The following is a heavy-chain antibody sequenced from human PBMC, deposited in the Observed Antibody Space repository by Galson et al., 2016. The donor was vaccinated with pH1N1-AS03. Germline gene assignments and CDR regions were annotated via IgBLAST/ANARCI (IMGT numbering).Heavy chain of an antibody. D-gene: IGHD1-1*01. CDR1: GYTFSRYW. V-gene: IGHV5-51*01. Sequence: QSGAEVKKPGESLKISCKGSGYTFSRYWIAWVRQMPGKGLEWMGIIYPGDSDTKYSQAFQGQVTFSVDKSVNTDYLQWSTLTASDTAMYYCASRETEVGTDLWGQGTLVTVSA. J-gene: IGHJ4*02. CDR3: ASRETEVGTDL. CDR2: IYPGDSDT.